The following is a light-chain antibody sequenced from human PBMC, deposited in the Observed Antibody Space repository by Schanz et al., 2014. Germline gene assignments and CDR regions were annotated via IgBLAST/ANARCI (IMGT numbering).Light chain of an antibody. J-gene: IGLJ1*01. CDR1: SSDVGGYNY. V-gene: IGLV2-11*01. CDR3: CSYAGSYTSKV. CDR2: DVS. Sequence: QSALTQPASVSGSPGQSITISCTGTSSDVGGYNYVSWYQQHPGKAPKLMIYDVSKRPSGVPDRFSGSKSGNTASLTISGLQAEDEADYYCCSYAGSYTSKVFGTGTKLTVL.